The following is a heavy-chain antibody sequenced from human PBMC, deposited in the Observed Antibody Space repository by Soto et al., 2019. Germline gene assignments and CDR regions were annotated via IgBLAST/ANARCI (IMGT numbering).Heavy chain of an antibody. V-gene: IGHV4-39*01. Sequence: QLQLQESGPGLVKPSETLSLTCTVSGGSISSSSYYWGWIRQPPGKGLEWIGSIYYSGSTYYNPSLKSRVTISVDTSKNQFSLKLSSVTAADTAVYYCARGSYTHSFDYWGQGTLVTVSS. J-gene: IGHJ4*02. D-gene: IGHD2-2*02. CDR2: IYYSGST. CDR1: GGSISSSSYY. CDR3: ARGSYTHSFDY.